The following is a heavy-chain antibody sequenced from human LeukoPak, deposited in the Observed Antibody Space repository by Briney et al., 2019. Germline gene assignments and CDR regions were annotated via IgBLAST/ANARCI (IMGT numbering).Heavy chain of an antibody. D-gene: IGHD3-22*01. CDR1: GFTFRNYA. Sequence: GGSLRLSCAASGFTFRNYAMNWVRQAPGKGLEWVSGISVSGGSTYYADSVKGRFTISRDNSKNTLYLQMNSLRAEDTAVYYCAKDTGSSGYYYISDGFDIWGQGTMVTVSS. V-gene: IGHV3-23*01. CDR3: AKDTGSSGYYYISDGFDI. J-gene: IGHJ3*02. CDR2: ISVSGGST.